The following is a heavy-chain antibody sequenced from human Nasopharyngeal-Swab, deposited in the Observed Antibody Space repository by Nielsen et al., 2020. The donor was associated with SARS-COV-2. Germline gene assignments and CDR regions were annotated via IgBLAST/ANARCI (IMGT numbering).Heavy chain of an antibody. D-gene: IGHD3-22*01. V-gene: IGHV3-7*01. J-gene: IGHJ6*02. CDR1: GFTFSSYW. CDR2: IKHDGSEK. Sequence: GESLKISCAASGFTFSSYWMSWVRQAPGKGLEWVANIKHDGSEKYYVDSVKGRFTISRDNAKNSLYLQMNSLRAEDTAVYYCARDQWFSYYDGYAVGNYYYGMDVWGQGTTVTVSS. CDR3: ARDQWFSYYDGYAVGNYYYGMDV.